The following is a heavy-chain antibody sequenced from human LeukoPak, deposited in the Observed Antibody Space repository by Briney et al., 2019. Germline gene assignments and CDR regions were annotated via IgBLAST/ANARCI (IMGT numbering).Heavy chain of an antibody. V-gene: IGHV3-48*04. J-gene: IGHJ4*02. CDR1: GFTFSSYS. CDR2: ISSSSTI. D-gene: IGHD3-22*01. Sequence: GGSLRLSCAASGFTFSSYSMNWVRQAPGKGLEWVSYISSSSTIYHADSVKGRSTISRDNAKNSLYLQMNSLRAEDTAVYYCARDDYDSSGLDYWGQGTLVTVSS. CDR3: ARDDYDSSGLDY.